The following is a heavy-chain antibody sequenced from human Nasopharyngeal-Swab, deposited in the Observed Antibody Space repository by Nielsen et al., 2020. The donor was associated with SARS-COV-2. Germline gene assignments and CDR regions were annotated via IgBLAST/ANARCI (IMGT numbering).Heavy chain of an antibody. CDR1: GFSLSTTGMC. CDR3: ARDDGQLGDS. V-gene: IGHV2-70*11. J-gene: IGHJ4*02. CDR2: IDWDNAK. D-gene: IGHD5-24*01. Sequence: SGPTLVKPPQTLTLTCTFSGFSLSTTGMCVSWIRQPPGKALEWLARIDWDNAKYYNTALTTRLTISKDTSKNQVVLTMTNMDPVDTATYYCARDDGQLGDSWGQGTLVTVSS.